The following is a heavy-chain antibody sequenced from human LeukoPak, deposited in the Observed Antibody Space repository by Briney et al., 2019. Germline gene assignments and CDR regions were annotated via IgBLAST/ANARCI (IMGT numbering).Heavy chain of an antibody. CDR1: GGSISSSGYY. D-gene: IGHD6-19*01. CDR3: ARHVSGWYNF. Sequence: PSETLSLTCTVSGGSISSSGYYWAWIRQPPGKGLEWIASIYYSGSTYYSPSLRSRVTISADTSKNQFSLKVSSLTAADTAVYYCARHVSGWYNFWGQGTLLTVSS. CDR2: IYYSGST. J-gene: IGHJ4*02. V-gene: IGHV4-39*01.